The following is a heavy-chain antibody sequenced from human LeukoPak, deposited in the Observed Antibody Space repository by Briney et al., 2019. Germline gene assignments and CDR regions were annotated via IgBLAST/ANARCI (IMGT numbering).Heavy chain of an antibody. D-gene: IGHD2-15*01. J-gene: IGHJ4*02. Sequence: GGSLRLSCAASGFTFSSYGMHWVRQAPGKGLEWVSSISSSGDSKYYADSLKGRFTVSRDNSKSSLFLQMNSLTADDTAVYYCAPMGGLDYWGQGTLVTVSS. CDR3: APMGGLDY. CDR2: ISSSGDSK. CDR1: GFTFSSYG. V-gene: IGHV3-21*01.